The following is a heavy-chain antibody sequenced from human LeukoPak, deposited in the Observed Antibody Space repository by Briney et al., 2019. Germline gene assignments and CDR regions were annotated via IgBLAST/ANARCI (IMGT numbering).Heavy chain of an antibody. CDR1: GYTFTGYY. CDR3: ARGGSGSYFSWLDP. CDR2: INPNSGGT. J-gene: IGHJ5*02. D-gene: IGHD3-10*01. V-gene: IGHV1-2*02. Sequence: ASVKVSCKASGYTFTGYYIHWVRQAPGQGLECMGWINPNSGGTNYAQKFQGRVTMTRDTSISTAYMELSRLRSDDKAVYYCARGGSGSYFSWLDPWGQGTLVTVSS.